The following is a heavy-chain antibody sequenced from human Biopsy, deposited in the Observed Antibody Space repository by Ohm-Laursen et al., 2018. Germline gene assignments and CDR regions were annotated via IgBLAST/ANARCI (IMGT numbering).Heavy chain of an antibody. Sequence: PSQTLSLTCTVSGASISSAAYHWSWLRQLPGKGLEWIGYIFHSGSTYYNPSLRSLVIISTDTSTNQFSLKVRSVTAADTAMYYCAGATSGTSLYDPWGQGILVTVSS. CDR3: AGATSGTSLYDP. CDR2: IFHSGST. CDR1: GASISSAAYH. D-gene: IGHD6-13*01. J-gene: IGHJ5*02. V-gene: IGHV4-31*01.